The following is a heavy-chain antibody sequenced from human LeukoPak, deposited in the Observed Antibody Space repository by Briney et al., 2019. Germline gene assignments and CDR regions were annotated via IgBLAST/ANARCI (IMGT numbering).Heavy chain of an antibody. J-gene: IGHJ4*02. D-gene: IGHD2-2*01. CDR2: ISGSGGST. CDR3: AKDLYCSSTSCPDY. V-gene: IGHV3-23*01. CDR1: GFTFSSYA. Sequence: GGSLRLSCAASGFTFSSYAMSWVRQAPGKGLEWVSAISGSGGSTYYADSVEGRFTISRDNSKNTLYPQMNSLRAEDTAVYYCAKDLYCSSTSCPDYWGQGTLVTVSS.